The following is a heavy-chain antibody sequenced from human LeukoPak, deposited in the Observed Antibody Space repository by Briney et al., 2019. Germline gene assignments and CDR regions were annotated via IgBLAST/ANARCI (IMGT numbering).Heavy chain of an antibody. CDR2: ITSSNTI. J-gene: IGHJ6*03. Sequence: PGGSLRLSCAASGFPFINYNMNWVRQAPGKGLEWISYITSSNTIYYAASVKGRFTISRDNAKNSRYLQMNSLRAEDTAVYFCARDREWKQYSYYYMDVWGKGTMVTVSS. V-gene: IGHV3-69-1*01. CDR1: GFPFINYN. CDR3: ARDREWKQYSYYYMDV. D-gene: IGHD5-18*01.